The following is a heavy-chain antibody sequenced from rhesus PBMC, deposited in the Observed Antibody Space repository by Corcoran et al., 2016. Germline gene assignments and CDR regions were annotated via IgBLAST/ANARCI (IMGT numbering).Heavy chain of an antibody. V-gene: IGHV3-103*01. D-gene: IGHD6-37*01. CDR1: GFTFSSYA. CDR3: AKGYSGGWSGFDY. J-gene: IGHJ4*01. CDR2: ISSGGST. Sequence: EVQLVESGGGLAKPGGSLRLSCAAAGFTFSSYARHWVRQAPGKGLEWVSAISSGGSTYYADSVKGRFTISRDNSKNTLSLQMNSLRAEDTAVYYCAKGYSGGWSGFDYWGQGVLVTVSS.